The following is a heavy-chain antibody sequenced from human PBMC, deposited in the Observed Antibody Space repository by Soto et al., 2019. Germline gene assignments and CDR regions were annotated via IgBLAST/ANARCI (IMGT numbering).Heavy chain of an antibody. CDR2: ISGDGGSK. J-gene: IGHJ4*02. CDR1: GFTFDDYA. V-gene: IGHV3-43*02. Sequence: GGSLRLSCAASGFTFDDYAMHWVRQAPGKGLEWVYLISGDGGSKYYADSVKGRFTISRDNSKNSLYLQMNSLRTEDTSLYSCAKDTGRIQLWFDYCGQGTLVTVSS. CDR3: AKDTGRIQLWFDY. D-gene: IGHD5-18*01.